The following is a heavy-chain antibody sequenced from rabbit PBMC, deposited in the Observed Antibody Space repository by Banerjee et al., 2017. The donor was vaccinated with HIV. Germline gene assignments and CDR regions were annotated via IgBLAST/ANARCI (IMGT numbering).Heavy chain of an antibody. V-gene: IGHV1S47*01. Sequence: TLTCKASGSDISSNAMCWVRQAPGKGLELIACIYSSNGDKWYASWVNGRFTISRSTSLNTVDLKMTSLTAADTATYFCARDLAGVTGWNFGLWGQGPLVTVS. CDR3: ARDLAGVTGWNFGL. D-gene: IGHD4-1*01. J-gene: IGHJ4*01. CDR2: IYSSNGDK. CDR1: GSDISSNA.